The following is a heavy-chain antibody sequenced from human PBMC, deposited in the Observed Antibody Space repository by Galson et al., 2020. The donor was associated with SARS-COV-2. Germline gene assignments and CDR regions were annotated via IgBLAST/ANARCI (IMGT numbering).Heavy chain of an antibody. J-gene: IGHJ4*02. CDR3: ARKPATGPFHFDF. Sequence: SEPLSLTCTVSNGSVTSHFWRWIRQPPGKGLEWIGYISYRGNPNYNSSLASRLTMSVDTSKNQFSLKLTSVTAADTAVYFCARKPATGPFHFDFWGPGTLVTVSS. CDR2: ISYRGNP. CDR1: NGSVTSHF. D-gene: IGHD2-2*01. V-gene: IGHV4-59*02.